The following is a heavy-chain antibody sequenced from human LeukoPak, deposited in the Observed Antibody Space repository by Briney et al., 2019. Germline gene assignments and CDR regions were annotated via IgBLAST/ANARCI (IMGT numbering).Heavy chain of an antibody. D-gene: IGHD1-14*01. CDR2: INPSGGST. J-gene: IGHJ6*03. CDR1: GYTFTGYY. Sequence: ASVKVSCKASGYTFTGYYMHWVRQAPGQGLEWMGIINPSGGSTSYTQKFQGRVTMTRDTSTSTVYMELSSLRSEDTAVYYCARSSGRSPNRDYMDVWGKGTTVTISS. V-gene: IGHV1-46*01. CDR3: ARSSGRSPNRDYMDV.